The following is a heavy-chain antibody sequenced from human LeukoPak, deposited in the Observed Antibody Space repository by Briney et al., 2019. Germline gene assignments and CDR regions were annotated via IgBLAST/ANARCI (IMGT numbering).Heavy chain of an antibody. CDR3: ARDPGSFLSSSGWLNWFAP. D-gene: IGHD6-19*01. V-gene: IGHV1-18*01. CDR1: GYTFTNYG. Sequence: GASVKVSCKASGYTFTNYGISWMRQAPGQGLEWMGWISTYNANTEYAQKLQGRVTMTTDTSTSTTYMELRSLRSDDTAMYYCARDPGSFLSSSGWLNWFAPWGQGTLVTVS. CDR2: ISTYNANT. J-gene: IGHJ5*02.